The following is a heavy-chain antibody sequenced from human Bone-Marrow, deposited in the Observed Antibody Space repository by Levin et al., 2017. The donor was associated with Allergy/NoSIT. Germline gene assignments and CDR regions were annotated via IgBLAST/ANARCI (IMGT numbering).Heavy chain of an antibody. CDR3: AKTLAKFCFVASCYESDW. CDR2: ILYDGGNA. Sequence: GESLKISCAASGFSFSTYGMHWVRQAPGKGLEWVALILYDGGNAYYADAVKGRFTISRDNSKNTVSLEMHGLRAEDTALYFCAKTLAKFCFVASCYESDWWGQGTQVTVSS. D-gene: IGHD5-12*01. CDR1: GFSFSTYG. V-gene: IGHV3-30*02. J-gene: IGHJ4*02.